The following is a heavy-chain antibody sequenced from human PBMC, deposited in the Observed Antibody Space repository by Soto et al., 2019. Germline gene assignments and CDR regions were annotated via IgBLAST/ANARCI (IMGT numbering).Heavy chain of an antibody. CDR1: GGSISSYY. D-gene: IGHD3-10*01. Sequence: SETLSLTCTVSGGSISSYYWSWIRQPPGKGLEWIGYIYYSGSTNYNPSLKSRVTISVDTSKNQSSLKLSSVTAADTAVYYCAKNYGNAFDIWGQGTMVTVSS. J-gene: IGHJ3*02. CDR2: IYYSGST. CDR3: AKNYGNAFDI. V-gene: IGHV4-59*01.